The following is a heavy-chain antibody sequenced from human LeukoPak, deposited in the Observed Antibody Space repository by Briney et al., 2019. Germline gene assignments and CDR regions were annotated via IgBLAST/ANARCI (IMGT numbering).Heavy chain of an antibody. V-gene: IGHV1-18*01. CDR1: GYNFGIYG. CDR3: ARAGATVTTNFDN. Sequence: GASVKVSCKASGYNFGIYGITWVRQAPGQGLEWMGWTSAENGNTNYAQKFQGRVTVTADTSTSTAYLDLRSLRSDDTAVYYCARAGATVTTNFDNWGQGTLVTVSS. J-gene: IGHJ4*02. D-gene: IGHD4-17*01. CDR2: TSAENGNT.